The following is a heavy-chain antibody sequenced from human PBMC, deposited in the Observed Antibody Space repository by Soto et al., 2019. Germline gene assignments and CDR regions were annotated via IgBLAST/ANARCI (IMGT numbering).Heavy chain of an antibody. CDR1: GYSISSGYY. V-gene: IGHV4-38-2*01. CDR2: IYHSGST. CDR3: ARSNYYLKSTYFDY. Sequence: SETLSLTCAVSGYSISSGYYWGWIRQPPGKGLEWIGSIYHSGSTYYNPSLKSRVTISVDTSKNQFSLKLSSVTAADTAVYYCARSNYYLKSTYFDYWGLGTLVTDSS. D-gene: IGHD1-26*01. J-gene: IGHJ4*02.